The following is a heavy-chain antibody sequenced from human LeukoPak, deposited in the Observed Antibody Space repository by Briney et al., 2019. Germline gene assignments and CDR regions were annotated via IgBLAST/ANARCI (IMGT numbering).Heavy chain of an antibody. D-gene: IGHD6-13*01. V-gene: IGHV1-18*01. Sequence: ASVKVSCKASGYTFASYSITWVRQAPGQGLEWMGWISAYNGNTNYAQTLQGRVTMTTDTSTSTAYMELRSLRSGDTAVYYCARGRDWQQLPWGQGTLVTASS. J-gene: IGHJ5*02. CDR1: GYTFASYS. CDR3: ARGRDWQQLP. CDR2: ISAYNGNT.